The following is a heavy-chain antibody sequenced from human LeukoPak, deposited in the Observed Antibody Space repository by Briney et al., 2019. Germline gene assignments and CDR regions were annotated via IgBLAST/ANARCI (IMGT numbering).Heavy chain of an antibody. V-gene: IGHV3-30*02. D-gene: IGHD3-3*01. J-gene: IGHJ5*02. Sequence: GGSLRLSCAASGFTFSSYGMHWVRQAPGKGLEWVAFIRYDGSNKYYADSVKGRFTISRDNSKNTLYLQMNSLRAGDTAVYYCAKDKGRTIFGVVIPFDPWGQGTLVTVSS. CDR2: IRYDGSNK. CDR3: AKDKGRTIFGVVIPFDP. CDR1: GFTFSSYG.